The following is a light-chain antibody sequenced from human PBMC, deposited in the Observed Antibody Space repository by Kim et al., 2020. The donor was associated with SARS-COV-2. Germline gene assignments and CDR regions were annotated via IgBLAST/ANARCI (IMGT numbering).Light chain of an antibody. CDR2: EVT. J-gene: IGLJ1*01. V-gene: IGLV2-23*02. CDR3: CSYAGNATGV. CDR1: SSDVGTYNL. Sequence: QSALTQPASVSGSPGQSITISCTGTSSDVGTYNLVSWYQQLPGKAPKLIFYEVTKRPSGVYNRFSGSKSGNTASLRIYGLQAEDEADYFCCSYAGNATGVFGTGTKVTVL.